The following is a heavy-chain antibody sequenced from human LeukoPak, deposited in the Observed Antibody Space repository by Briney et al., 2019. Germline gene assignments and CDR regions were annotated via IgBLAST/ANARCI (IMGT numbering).Heavy chain of an antibody. V-gene: IGHV1-69*05. CDR2: IIPIFGTA. CDR3: ARLDSSGYCFDY. D-gene: IGHD3-22*01. CDR1: GDTFSSYA. J-gene: IGHJ4*02. Sequence: SVKVSCKASGDTFSSYAISWVRQAPGQGLEWMGGIIPIFGTANYAQKFQGRVTITTDESTSTAYMELSSLRSEDTAVYYCARLDSSGYCFDYWGQETLVTVSS.